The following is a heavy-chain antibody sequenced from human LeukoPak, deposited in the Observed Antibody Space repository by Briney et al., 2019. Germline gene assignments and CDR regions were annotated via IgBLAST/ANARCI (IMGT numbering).Heavy chain of an antibody. J-gene: IGHJ4*02. CDR2: IWYDGSNK. V-gene: IGHV3-33*01. Sequence: PGGSLRLSCAASGFTFSSYGMHWVRQAPGKGLEWVAVIWYDGSNKYYADSVKGRFTISRDNSKNTLYLQMNSLRAEDTAVYYCARDSGDTSAFDYWAREPWSPSPQ. CDR3: ARDSGDTSAFDY. CDR1: GFTFSSYG. D-gene: IGHD5-18*01.